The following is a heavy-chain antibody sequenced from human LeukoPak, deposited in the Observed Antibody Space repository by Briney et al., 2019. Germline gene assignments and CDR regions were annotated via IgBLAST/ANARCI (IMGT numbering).Heavy chain of an antibody. J-gene: IGHJ6*04. V-gene: IGHV3-7*01. CDR1: GFTFSSYW. CDR3: AELGITMIGGV. D-gene: IGHD3-10*02. CDR2: IKQDGSEK. Sequence: PGGSLRLSCAASGFTFSSYWMSWVRQTPGKGLEWVANIKQDGSEKYYVDSVKGRFTISRDNAKNSLYLQMNSLRAEDTAVYYCAELGITMIGGVWGKGTTVTISS.